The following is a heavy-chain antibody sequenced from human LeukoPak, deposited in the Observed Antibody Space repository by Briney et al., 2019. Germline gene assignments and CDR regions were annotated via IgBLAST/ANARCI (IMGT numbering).Heavy chain of an antibody. J-gene: IGHJ4*02. CDR2: ISGSGGST. Sequence: PGGSLRLSCAASGFTFSSYAMSWVRQAPGKGLEWVSAISGSGGSTYYEDSVKGRFTISRDNSKNTLYLQMKSLRAEDTAVYYCAKDHVLLWFGDSLFDYWGQGTLVTVSS. CDR1: GFTFSSYA. CDR3: AKDHVLLWFGDSLFDY. D-gene: IGHD3-10*01. V-gene: IGHV3-23*01.